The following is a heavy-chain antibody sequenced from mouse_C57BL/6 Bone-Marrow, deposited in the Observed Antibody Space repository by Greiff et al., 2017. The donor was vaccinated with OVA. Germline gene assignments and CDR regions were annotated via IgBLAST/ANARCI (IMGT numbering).Heavy chain of an antibody. V-gene: IGHV1-84*01. CDR2: IYPGSGNT. Sequence: LVESGPELVKPGASVKISCKASGYTFTDYYINWVKQRPGQGLEWIGWIYPGSGNTKYNEKFKGKATLTVDTSSSTAYMQLSSLTSEASAVYFCARGDWDYFDYWGQGTTLTVSS. D-gene: IGHD4-1*01. J-gene: IGHJ2*01. CDR1: GYTFTDYY. CDR3: ARGDWDYFDY.